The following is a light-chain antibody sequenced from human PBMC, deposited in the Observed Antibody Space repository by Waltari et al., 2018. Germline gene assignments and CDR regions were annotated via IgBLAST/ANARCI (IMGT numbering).Light chain of an antibody. CDR2: RNN. CDR3: AAWDDSLSGRV. CDR1: RSNIGNND. Sequence: QSVLTQPPSASGTPGQRVTISCSGSRSNIGNNDEYWYQQLPGTAPKLLIYRNNQRPSGVPDRFSGSKSGTSASLAISGLRSEDEADYYCAAWDDSLSGRVFGGGTKVTVL. V-gene: IGLV1-47*01. J-gene: IGLJ3*02.